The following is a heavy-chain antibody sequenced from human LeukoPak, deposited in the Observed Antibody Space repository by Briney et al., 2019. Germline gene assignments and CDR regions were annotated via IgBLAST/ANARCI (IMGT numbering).Heavy chain of an antibody. CDR2: ISSHGTNK. CDR3: AKDWRWELTIYGFNV. D-gene: IGHD1-26*01. CDR1: GFSFSGYG. Sequence: GGSLRLSCAASGFSFSGYGIHWVRQAPGKGLEWVAFISSHGTNKYYADSVKGRFTVSRDNSQNTLYLQMNSLRAEDTAVYYCAKDWRWELTIYGFNVWGQGTVVTVSS. J-gene: IGHJ3*01. V-gene: IGHV3-30*18.